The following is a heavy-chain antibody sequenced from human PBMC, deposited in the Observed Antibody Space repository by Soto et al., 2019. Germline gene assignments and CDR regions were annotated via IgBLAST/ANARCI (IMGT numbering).Heavy chain of an antibody. Sequence: QVQLVQSGAEVKKPGASVKVSCKASGYTFTSYYMHWVRQAPGQGLEWMGIINPSGGSTSYAQKFQGRVNMTRDTSTSTVYMELSSLRSEDTAVYYCARDDLDLSGRRIVGAGGMDVWGQGTTVTVSS. J-gene: IGHJ6*02. CDR1: GYTFTSYY. CDR3: ARDDLDLSGRRIVGAGGMDV. D-gene: IGHD1-26*01. CDR2: INPSGGST. V-gene: IGHV1-46*01.